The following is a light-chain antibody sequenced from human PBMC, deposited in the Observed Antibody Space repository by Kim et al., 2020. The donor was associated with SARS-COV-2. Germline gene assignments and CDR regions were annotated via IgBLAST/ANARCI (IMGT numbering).Light chain of an antibody. CDR3: QSYDNSNLVV. CDR1: SGSIASNY. V-gene: IGLV6-57*04. Sequence: NFMLTQPHSVSESPGKTVTISCTRSSGSIASNYVQWYQQRPGSAPTTVIYEDNQRPSGVPDRFSGSIDSSSNSASLTISGLKTEDEADYYCQSYDNSNLVVFGGGTQLIVL. J-gene: IGLJ2*01. CDR2: EDN.